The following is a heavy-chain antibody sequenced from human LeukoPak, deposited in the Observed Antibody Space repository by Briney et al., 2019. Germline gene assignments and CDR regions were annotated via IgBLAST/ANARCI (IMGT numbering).Heavy chain of an antibody. CDR1: GYTFTSYA. J-gene: IGHJ4*02. CDR3: ARARLYYGSGSSPPYYFDY. D-gene: IGHD3-10*01. V-gene: IGHV1-3*01. CDR2: INAGNGNT. Sequence: ASVKVSCKASGYTFTSYAMHWVRQAPGQRLEWMGWINAGNGNTKYSQKFQGRVTITRDTSASTAYMELSSPRSEDTAVYYCARARLYYGSGSSPPYYFDYWGQGTLVTVSS.